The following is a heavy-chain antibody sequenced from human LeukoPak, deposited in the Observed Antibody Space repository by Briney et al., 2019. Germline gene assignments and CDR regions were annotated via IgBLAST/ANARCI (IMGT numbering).Heavy chain of an antibody. Sequence: PSETLSLTCTVSGGSISSSTYHWAWIRQPPGKGLEWIGSIYRNGGTYYNPSLKSRFTISVDTSKNQFSLKLSSVTAADTAVYYCARYARLQSNWFDPWGQGTLVTVSS. CDR3: ARYARLQSNWFDP. D-gene: IGHD5-24*01. J-gene: IGHJ5*02. V-gene: IGHV4-39*07. CDR2: IYRNGGT. CDR1: GGSISSSTYH.